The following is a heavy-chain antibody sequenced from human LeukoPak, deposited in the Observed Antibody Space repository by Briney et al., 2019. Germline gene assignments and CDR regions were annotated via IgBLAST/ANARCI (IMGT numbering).Heavy chain of an antibody. J-gene: IGHJ6*03. CDR2: IYYTGSS. CDR3: ARGGYYSYYYLDV. V-gene: IGHV4-59*01. CDR1: GGSISTYF. Sequence: PSETLSLTCTVSGGSISTYFWSWIRQPPGKGLEWIGYIYYTGSSNYNPSLKSRVTISVDTSKNQFSLKLTSVTAADTAVYYCARGGYYSYYYLDVWGKGTTVTVSS.